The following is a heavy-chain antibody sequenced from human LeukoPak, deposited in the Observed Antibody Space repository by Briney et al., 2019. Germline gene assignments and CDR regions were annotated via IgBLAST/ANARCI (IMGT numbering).Heavy chain of an antibody. CDR3: ASTLKRDY. Sequence: GGSLRLSCAASGFTFSNYWMSWVRQAPGKGLEWVANIKQDGRETYYGDSVKGRFTISRDNANNALYLQMNSLRAEDTALYYCASTLKRDYWGQGPLVTVSS. D-gene: IGHD4/OR15-4a*01. CDR2: IKQDGRET. CDR1: GFTFSNYW. V-gene: IGHV3-7*01. J-gene: IGHJ4*02.